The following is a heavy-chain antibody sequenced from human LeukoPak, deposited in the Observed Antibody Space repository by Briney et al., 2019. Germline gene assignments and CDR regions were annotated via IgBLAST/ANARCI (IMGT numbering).Heavy chain of an antibody. CDR3: AKGWDHADTGGYSSLFDY. Sequence: GGSLRLSCEASGFTFSSYAMSWVRQAPGKGLEWVSAIVPSGGRTYYADSVKGRFTISRDNSKNTVSLQMNSLRAEDTAVYYCAKGWDHADTGGYSSLFDYWGQGTQVTVSS. D-gene: IGHD3-22*01. CDR1: GFTFSSYA. J-gene: IGHJ4*02. V-gene: IGHV3-23*01. CDR2: IVPSGGRT.